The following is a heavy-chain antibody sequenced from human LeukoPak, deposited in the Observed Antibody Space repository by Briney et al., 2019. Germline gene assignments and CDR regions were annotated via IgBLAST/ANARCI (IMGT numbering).Heavy chain of an antibody. CDR2: ISGSGSRT. V-gene: IGHV3-23*01. CDR1: GFTFRNYA. J-gene: IGHJ4*02. D-gene: IGHD2-21*02. CDR3: AKDSDIPGSFDY. Sequence: PGGSLRLSCAASGFTFRNYAINWVRQAPAKGLEWVSGISGSGSRTYYADSVKGRFTISRDNSNNTLSLQMTSLRVEDTAIYFCAKDSDIPGSFDYWGQGTPVTVSS.